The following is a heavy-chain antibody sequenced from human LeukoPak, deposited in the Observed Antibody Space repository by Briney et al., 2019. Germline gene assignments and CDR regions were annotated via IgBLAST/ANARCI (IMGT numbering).Heavy chain of an antibody. Sequence: GGSLRLSCTASGFTFSSYWMSWVRQAPGKGLEWVANIQQDGSGKYYVDSVKGRFTISRDNAKNSLYLQMNSLRAEDTAVYYCARGGLWGSFDYWGQGTLVTVSS. CDR3: ARGGLWGSFDY. D-gene: IGHD5-18*01. CDR1: GFTFSSYW. CDR2: IQQDGSGK. V-gene: IGHV3-7*01. J-gene: IGHJ4*02.